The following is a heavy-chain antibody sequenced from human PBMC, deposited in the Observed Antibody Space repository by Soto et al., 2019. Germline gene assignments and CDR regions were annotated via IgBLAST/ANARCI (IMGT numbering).Heavy chain of an antibody. CDR2: INSDGSST. CDR3: ASGLEELGRPRVI. V-gene: IGHV3-74*03. CDR1: ESTLSSHW. D-gene: IGHD3-16*01. Sequence: EVQLVESGGGLVQPEGSLRLSCTASESTLSSHWMHWVRQAPGKGLVWVSRINSDGSSTTYADSVKGRFTISRDNAKNTMYLQMNSLRAEDTAVYYCASGLEELGRPRVIWGQGTLVTVSS. J-gene: IGHJ3*02.